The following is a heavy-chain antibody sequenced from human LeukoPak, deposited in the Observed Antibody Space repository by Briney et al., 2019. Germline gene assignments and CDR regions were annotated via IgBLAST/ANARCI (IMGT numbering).Heavy chain of an antibody. D-gene: IGHD3-9*01. CDR1: GGSLSSSSYY. Sequence: PSETLSLTCTVSGGSLSSSSYYWGWIRQPPGKGLEWIGSIYYSGSTYYNPSLKSRVTISVDTSKNQFSLKLSSVTAADTAVYYCARQRYFDWPTTFLDAFDIWGQGTMVTVSS. CDR3: ARQRYFDWPTTFLDAFDI. CDR2: IYYSGST. J-gene: IGHJ3*02. V-gene: IGHV4-39*07.